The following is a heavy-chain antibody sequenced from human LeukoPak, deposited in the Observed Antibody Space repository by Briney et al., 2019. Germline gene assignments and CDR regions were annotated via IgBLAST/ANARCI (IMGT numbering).Heavy chain of an antibody. J-gene: IGHJ4*02. V-gene: IGHV3-21*01. CDR3: ARGRYDFWSGYYPPYYFDY. D-gene: IGHD3-3*01. Sequence: AGGSLRLSCAASGFTFSSYSMNWVRQAPGKGLEWVSSISSSSSYIYYADSVKGRFTISRDNAKNSLYLQMNSLRAEDTAVYYCARGRYDFWSGYYPPYYFDYWGREPWSPSPQ. CDR2: ISSSSSYI. CDR1: GFTFSSYS.